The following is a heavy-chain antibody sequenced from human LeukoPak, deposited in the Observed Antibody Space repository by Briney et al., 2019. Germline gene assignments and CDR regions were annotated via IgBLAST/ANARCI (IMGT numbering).Heavy chain of an antibody. Sequence: KPSETLSLTCTISGGSITNYYWTWIRQPPGKGLEWIGYASFSETTDYNPSLKNRVTISVDTSKNQFSLKLNSVTAADTAVYYCAGRRSSGVCDYWGQGTLVTVSS. CDR2: ASFSETT. CDR3: AGRRSSGVCDY. J-gene: IGHJ4*02. D-gene: IGHD2-8*01. CDR1: GGSITNYY. V-gene: IGHV4-59*01.